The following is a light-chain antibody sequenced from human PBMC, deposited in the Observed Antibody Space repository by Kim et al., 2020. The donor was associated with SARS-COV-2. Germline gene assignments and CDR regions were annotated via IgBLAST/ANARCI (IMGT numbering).Light chain of an antibody. V-gene: IGLV2-23*02. Sequence: PGQSITISCTGTSSDVGSYNLVSWYQQHPGKAPKLMIYEVNKRPSGVSNRFSGSKSGNTASLTISGLQAEDEADYYCYSYAGSPDFGTGTKVTVL. CDR1: SSDVGSYNL. CDR2: EVN. J-gene: IGLJ1*01. CDR3: YSYAGSPD.